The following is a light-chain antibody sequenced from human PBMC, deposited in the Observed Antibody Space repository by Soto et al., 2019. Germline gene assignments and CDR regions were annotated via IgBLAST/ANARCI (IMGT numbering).Light chain of an antibody. V-gene: IGKV3D-15*01. CDR2: RAS. Sequence: ILMTQSPATLSVSPGERATLSCRASQSVSSNLAWYQQKPGQAPKVLIYRASIRATGIPDRFTGSGSGTDFTLTISRLEPEDFAVYYCQAGTFGQGARLEI. CDR3: QAGT. J-gene: IGKJ5*01. CDR1: QSVSSN.